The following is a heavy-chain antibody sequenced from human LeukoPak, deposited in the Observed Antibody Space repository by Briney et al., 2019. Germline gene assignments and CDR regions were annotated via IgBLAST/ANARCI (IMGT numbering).Heavy chain of an antibody. CDR3: AVSSGYYGDYFDY. J-gene: IGHJ4*02. Sequence: ASVKVSFKASGYTFTIYGISWVRQAPGQGGEWMGWISAYNGNTNYAQKLQGRVTMTTDTSTSTAYMELRSLRSDDTAVYYCAVSSGYYGDYFDYWGQGTLVTVSS. CDR1: GYTFTIYG. D-gene: IGHD3-22*01. CDR2: ISAYNGNT. V-gene: IGHV1-18*01.